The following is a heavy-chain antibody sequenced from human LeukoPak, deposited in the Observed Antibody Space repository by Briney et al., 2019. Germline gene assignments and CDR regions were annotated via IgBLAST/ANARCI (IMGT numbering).Heavy chain of an antibody. CDR3: ARVVYSGSWGYFDY. CDR1: GGSMSTYY. J-gene: IGHJ4*02. V-gene: IGHV4-59*01. D-gene: IGHD3-10*01. CDR2: IYYSGST. Sequence: SETLSLTCTVSGGSMSTYYWSWIRQSPGKGLEWIGYIYYSGSTSYNPSLKSRLTISIDTSKTQFYLKLSSVTAADTAVYYCARVVYSGSWGYFDYWGQGILVTVSS.